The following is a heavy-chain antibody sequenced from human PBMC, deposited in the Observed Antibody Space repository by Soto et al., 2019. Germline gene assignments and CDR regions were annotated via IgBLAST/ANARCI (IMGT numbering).Heavy chain of an antibody. V-gene: IGHV3-21*01. CDR2: ISSSSSYI. J-gene: IGHJ6*02. D-gene: IGHD1-20*01. CDR3: ASLAFGITGTDYYYYGMDV. Sequence: PGGSLRLSCAASGFTFISYSMNWIRQAPGKGLEWVSSISSSSSYIYYADSVKGRFTISRDNAKNSLYLQMNSLRAEDTAVYYCASLAFGITGTDYYYYGMDVWGQGTTVTVSS. CDR1: GFTFISYS.